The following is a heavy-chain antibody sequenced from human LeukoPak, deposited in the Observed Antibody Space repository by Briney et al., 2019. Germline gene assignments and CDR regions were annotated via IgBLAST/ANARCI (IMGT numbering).Heavy chain of an antibody. CDR1: GFTVSSNY. CDR2: IYSGGST. Sequence: GGSLRLSCAASGFTVSSNYMSWVRQAPGKGLEWVSVIYSGGSTYYADSVKGRFTIPRDNSKNTLYLQMNSLRAEDTAVYYCASGFLEWLFYFDYWGQGTLVTVSS. CDR3: ASGFLEWLFYFDY. J-gene: IGHJ4*02. V-gene: IGHV3-66*01. D-gene: IGHD3-3*01.